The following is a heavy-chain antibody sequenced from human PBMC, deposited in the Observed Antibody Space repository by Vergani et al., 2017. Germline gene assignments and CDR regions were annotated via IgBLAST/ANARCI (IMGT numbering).Heavy chain of an antibody. CDR1: GFTVSSNY. CDR2: IYSGGST. J-gene: IGHJ6*02. D-gene: IGHD5-18*01. V-gene: IGHV3-53*04. CDR3: ARGSFGYSYGYERVPPPDYYYYGMDV. Sequence: EVQLVESGGGLVQPGGSLRLSCAASGFTVSSNYMSWVRQAPGKGLEWVSVIYSGGSTYYADSVKGRFTISRHNSKNTLYLQMNSLRAEDTAVYYCARGSFGYSYGYERVPPPDYYYYGMDVWGQGP.